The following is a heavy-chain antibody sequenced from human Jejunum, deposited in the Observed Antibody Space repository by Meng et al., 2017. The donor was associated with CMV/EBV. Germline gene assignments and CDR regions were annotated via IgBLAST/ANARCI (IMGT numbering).Heavy chain of an antibody. V-gene: IGHV3-30*10. D-gene: IGHD2-2*01. CDR1: GRNFNRYD. Sequence: GRNFNRYDMNWGRQAPGKGLEWVATISYDGSKTYYRESVRGRFAILRDNSKNTLVLQLNSLRTDDTAVYYCAAEYQLLNAPYYEYWGQGTLVTVSS. J-gene: IGHJ4*02. CDR3: AAEYQLLNAPYYEY. CDR2: ISYDGSKT.